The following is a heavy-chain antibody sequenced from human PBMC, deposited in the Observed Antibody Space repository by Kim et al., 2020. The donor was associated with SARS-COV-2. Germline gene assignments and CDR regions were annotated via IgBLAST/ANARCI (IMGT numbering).Heavy chain of an antibody. J-gene: IGHJ4*02. CDR3: ARANQGLVVVVAATPPPIDY. CDR1: GGSISSGGYY. V-gene: IGHV4-31*03. D-gene: IGHD2-15*01. Sequence: SETLSLTCTVSGGSISSGGYYWSWIRQHPGKGLEWIGYIYYSGSTYYNPSLKSRVTISVDTSKNQFSLKLSSVTAADTAVYYCARANQGLVVVVAATPPPIDYWGQGTLVTVSS. CDR2: IYYSGST.